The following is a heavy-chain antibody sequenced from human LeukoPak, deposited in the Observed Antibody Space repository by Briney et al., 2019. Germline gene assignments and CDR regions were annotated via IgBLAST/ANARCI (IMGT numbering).Heavy chain of an antibody. CDR2: ISGSGGST. CDR3: AKDYGSGSYQPEYFQH. J-gene: IGHJ1*01. D-gene: IGHD3-10*01. V-gene: IGHV3-23*01. CDR1: GFTFSSYA. Sequence: GGSLRLSCAASGFTFSSYAMSWVRQAPGKGLEWVSAISGSGGSTYYADSVKGRFTISRDNSKSTLYLQMNSLRAEDTAVYYCAKDYGSGSYQPEYFQHWGQGTLVTVSS.